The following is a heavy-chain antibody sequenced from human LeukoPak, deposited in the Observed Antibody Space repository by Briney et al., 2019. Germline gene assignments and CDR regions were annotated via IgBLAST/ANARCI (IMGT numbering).Heavy chain of an antibody. CDR3: TRMTTGHDY. D-gene: IGHD4-17*01. CDR2: INHSGYT. Sequence: SEILSLTCAVSGVSFNDYYWSWVRQTPGRGLEWIGEINHSGYTNDSPSLKSRVTLSIDTSRKQFSLNLRSVTVADTGIYYCTRMTTGHDYWGQGTLVTVSS. CDR1: GVSFNDYY. V-gene: IGHV4-34*01. J-gene: IGHJ4*02.